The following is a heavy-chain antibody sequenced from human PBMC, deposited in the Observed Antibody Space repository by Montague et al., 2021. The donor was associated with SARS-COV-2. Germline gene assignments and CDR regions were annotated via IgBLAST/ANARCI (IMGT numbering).Heavy chain of an antibody. V-gene: IGHV4-39*01. CDR3: ARGLDP. CDR1: GGSISGSSYY. J-gene: IGHJ5*02. CDR2: IYYSGST. Sequence: SETLSLTCTVSGGSISGSSYYWGWIRQPPGKGLEWIGSIYYSGSTYYNPSLKSRVTISVHTSKNQFSLKLSSVTAADTAVYYCARGLDPWGQGTLVTVSS.